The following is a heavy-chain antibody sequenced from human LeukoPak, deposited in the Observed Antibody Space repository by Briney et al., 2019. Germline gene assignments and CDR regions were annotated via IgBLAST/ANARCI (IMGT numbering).Heavy chain of an antibody. CDR3: ARENSRSRFGEPPFDY. J-gene: IGHJ4*02. CDR1: GGSISSGDYY. D-gene: IGHD3-10*01. Sequence: SETLSLTCTVSGGSISSGDYYWSWIRQPPGKGLEWIGYIYYSGSTYYNPSLKSRVTISVDTSKNQFSLELSSVTAADTAVYYCARENSRSRFGEPPFDYWGQGTLVTVSS. CDR2: IYYSGST. V-gene: IGHV4-30-4*01.